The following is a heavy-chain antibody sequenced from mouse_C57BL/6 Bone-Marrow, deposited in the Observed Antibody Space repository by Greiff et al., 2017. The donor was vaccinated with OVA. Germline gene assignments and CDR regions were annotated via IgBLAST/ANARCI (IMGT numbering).Heavy chain of an antibody. Sequence: EVQLQQSGTVLARPGASVKMSCKTSGYTFTSYWMHWVKQRPRQGLEWIGAIYPGNSDTSYNQKFKGKAKLTAVTSASTAYMELSSLTNEDSAVYYCTLYYGSSYPFAYWGQGTLVTVSA. CDR3: TLYYGSSYPFAY. D-gene: IGHD1-1*01. V-gene: IGHV1-5*01. J-gene: IGHJ3*01. CDR1: GYTFTSYW. CDR2: IYPGNSDT.